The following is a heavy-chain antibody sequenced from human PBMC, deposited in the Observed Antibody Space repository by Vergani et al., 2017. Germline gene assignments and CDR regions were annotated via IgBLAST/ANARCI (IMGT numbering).Heavy chain of an antibody. D-gene: IGHD3-10*01. CDR2: IDWDDDK. V-gene: IGHV2-70*01. Sequence: QVTLRESGPALVKPPQTLTLTCTFSGFSLSTSGMCVGWIRQPPGKALEWLALIDWDDDKYYSTSLKTRLTISKDTSKNQVVLTMTNMDPVDTATYYCARIIRGVHVFDYWGQGTLVTVSS. CDR3: ARIIRGVHVFDY. CDR1: GFSLSTSGMC. J-gene: IGHJ4*02.